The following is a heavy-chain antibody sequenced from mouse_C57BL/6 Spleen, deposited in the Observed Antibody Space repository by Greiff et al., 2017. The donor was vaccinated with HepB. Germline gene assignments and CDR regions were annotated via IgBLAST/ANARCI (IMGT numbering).Heavy chain of an antibody. CDR2: IDPENGDT. D-gene: IGHD3-2*02. J-gene: IGHJ2*01. CDR3: TRGDSSGYFDY. Sequence: VQLKQSGAELVRPGASVKLSCTASGFNIKDDYMHWVKQRPEQGLEWIGWIDPENGDTEYASKFQGKATITADTSSNTAYLQLSSLTSEDTAVYYCTRGDSSGYFDYWGQGTTLTVSS. CDR1: GFNIKDDY. V-gene: IGHV14-4*01.